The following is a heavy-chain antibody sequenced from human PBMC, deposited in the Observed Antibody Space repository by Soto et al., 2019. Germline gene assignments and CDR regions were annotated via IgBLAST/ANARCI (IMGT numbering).Heavy chain of an antibody. J-gene: IGHJ6*02. CDR3: AREPDPQLPLANYYYYGMDV. Sequence: PGGSLRLSCAASGFTFSSYGMHGVRQAPGKGLGWVAVIWYDGSNKYYADSVKGRFTISRDNSKNTLYLQMNSLRAEDTAVYYCAREPDPQLPLANYYYYGMDVWGQGTTVTVSS. D-gene: IGHD2-2*01. V-gene: IGHV3-33*01. CDR2: IWYDGSNK. CDR1: GFTFSSYG.